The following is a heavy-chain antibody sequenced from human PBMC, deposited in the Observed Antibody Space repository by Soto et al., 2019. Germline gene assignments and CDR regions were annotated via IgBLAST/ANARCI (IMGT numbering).Heavy chain of an antibody. D-gene: IGHD2-15*01. Sequence: QVQLVESGGGVVQPGRSLRLSCAASGFTFSSYGMHWVRQAPGKGLEWVAVISYDGSNKYYADSVKGRFTISRDNSKNRMYLQMNRLRAEDTAVYYCARCSRPGGSCAPFYGMDVWGQGTTVTVSS. CDR3: ARCSRPGGSCAPFYGMDV. CDR1: GFTFSSYG. V-gene: IGHV3-30*03. CDR2: ISYDGSNK. J-gene: IGHJ6*02.